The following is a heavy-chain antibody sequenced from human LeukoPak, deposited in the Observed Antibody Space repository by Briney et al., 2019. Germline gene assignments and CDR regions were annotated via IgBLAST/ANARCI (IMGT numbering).Heavy chain of an antibody. CDR2: ISGDGGST. CDR1: GFTFDDYA. J-gene: IGHJ6*02. D-gene: IGHD1-26*01. V-gene: IGHV3-43*02. Sequence: GGSLRLSCAASGFTFDDYAMHWVRHAPGKGLEWVSLISGDGGSTYYADSVKGRFTVSRDNSKNSLYLQMNSLRTEDTALYYCASAGGSYAYYYYYGMDVWGQGTTVTVSS. CDR3: ASAGGSYAYYYYYGMDV.